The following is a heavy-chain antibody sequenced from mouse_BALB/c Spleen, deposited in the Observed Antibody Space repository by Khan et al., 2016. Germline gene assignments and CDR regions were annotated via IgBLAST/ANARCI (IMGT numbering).Heavy chain of an antibody. CDR1: GFTFSTYA. J-gene: IGHJ4*01. Sequence: EVELVESGGGLVQPGGSLKLSCAASGFTFSTYAMSWVRQTPDKRLELVATINSNGGRTYYPDNVKGRFTISRDNANNTRYLQMSRLKSEDTAMYYCARVRQAVDYWGQGTSVTVSS. D-gene: IGHD2-14*01. CDR3: ARVRQAVDY. CDR2: INSNGGRT. V-gene: IGHV5-6-3*01.